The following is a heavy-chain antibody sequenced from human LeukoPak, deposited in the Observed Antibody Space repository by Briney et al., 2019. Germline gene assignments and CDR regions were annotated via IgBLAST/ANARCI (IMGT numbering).Heavy chain of an antibody. D-gene: IGHD3-9*01. CDR1: GYTFTSYY. CDR2: INPSGGST. Sequence: ASVKVSCRASGYTFTSYYMHWVRQAPGQGLEWMGIINPSGGSTSYARKFQGRVTMTRDTSTSTVYMELSSLRSEDTAVYYCARDGPPDILTGYYNVIGYWGQGTLVTVSS. CDR3: ARDGPPDILTGYYNVIGY. J-gene: IGHJ4*02. V-gene: IGHV1-46*01.